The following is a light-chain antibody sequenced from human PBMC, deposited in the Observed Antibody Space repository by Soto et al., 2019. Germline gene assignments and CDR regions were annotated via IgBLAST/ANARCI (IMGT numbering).Light chain of an antibody. CDR3: SSYTTGSTLPWV. J-gene: IGLJ1*01. Sequence: QSVLTQPASVSCSPGQSMTISCTGSSNDIGAYEYVSWHQHHPGRAPKLIIFGVNDRPSGISDRFSGSKSGNTASLTIFGLQLEDEAVYYCSSYTTGSTLPWVFGTGTKVTVL. CDR1: SNDIGAYEY. V-gene: IGLV2-14*01. CDR2: GVN.